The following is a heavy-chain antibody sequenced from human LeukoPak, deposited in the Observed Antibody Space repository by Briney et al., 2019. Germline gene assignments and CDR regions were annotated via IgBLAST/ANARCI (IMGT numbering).Heavy chain of an antibody. CDR3: ARDHGDY. Sequence: GGSLRLSCAASGFTFSSYAMHWVRQAPGKGLEWVAVISYDGSNKYYADCVKGRFTISRDNSKNTLYLQMNSLRAEDTAVYYCARDHGDYWGQGTLVTVSS. V-gene: IGHV3-30-3*01. J-gene: IGHJ4*02. CDR1: GFTFSSYA. CDR2: ISYDGSNK.